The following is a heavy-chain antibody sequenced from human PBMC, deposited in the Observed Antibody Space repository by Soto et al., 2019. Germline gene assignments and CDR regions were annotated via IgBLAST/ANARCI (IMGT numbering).Heavy chain of an antibody. Sequence: GGSLRLSCAASGFTFSSYSMNWVRQAPGKGLEWVSSISSSSSYIYYADSVKGRFTISRDNAKNSLYLQMNSLRAEDTAVYYCASSPLHRSSWYLLGLWFDPWGQGTLVTVSS. J-gene: IGHJ5*02. CDR2: ISSSSSYI. CDR1: GFTFSSYS. D-gene: IGHD6-13*01. CDR3: ASSPLHRSSWYLLGLWFDP. V-gene: IGHV3-21*01.